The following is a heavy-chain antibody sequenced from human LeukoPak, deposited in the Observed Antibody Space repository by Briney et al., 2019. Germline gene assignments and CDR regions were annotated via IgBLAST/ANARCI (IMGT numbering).Heavy chain of an antibody. D-gene: IGHD6-13*01. J-gene: IGHJ4*02. V-gene: IGHV3-33*01. Sequence: PGGSLRLSCAESGFTFSSFGMHWVRQAPGKGLEWVAVIWYDASNKYYADSVKGRFTISRDNSKNTLYLQMNSLRDDDTAVYYCVRGVGVSRFNYLDSWGQGTLVIVSS. CDR2: IWYDASNK. CDR3: VRGVGVSRFNYLDS. CDR1: GFTFSSFG.